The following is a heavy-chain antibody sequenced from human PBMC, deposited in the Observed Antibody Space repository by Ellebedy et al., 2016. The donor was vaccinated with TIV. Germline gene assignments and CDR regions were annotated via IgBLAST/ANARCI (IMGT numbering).Heavy chain of an antibody. D-gene: IGHD4-17*01. Sequence: GESLKISXAASGFTFSNYWMHWVRQAPGKGLVWVSRIKSDGSGTTYADSVKGRFTISRDNAKNTMYLQMNSLRAEDTAVYYCARGDHDYGDSFDYWGQGTLVTVSS. J-gene: IGHJ4*02. CDR3: ARGDHDYGDSFDY. CDR2: IKSDGSGT. V-gene: IGHV3-74*01. CDR1: GFTFSNYW.